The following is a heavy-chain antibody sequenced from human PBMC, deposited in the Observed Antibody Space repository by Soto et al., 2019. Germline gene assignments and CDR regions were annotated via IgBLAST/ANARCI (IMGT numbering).Heavy chain of an antibody. J-gene: IGHJ4*02. D-gene: IGHD1-26*01. CDR2: IFWDKND. Sequence: QITLKESGPSLVRPTETLTLTCTFSGFSLITGVGVGWVRQPPGKALEWLAVIFWDKNDYYRPSLQTRVTISQDTSEDQVVLTLPNMDPEDTATYFCTRIYGSGSWGWSFHSWGQGTLGTVSS. CDR1: GFSLITGVG. V-gene: IGHV2-5*02. CDR3: TRIYGSGSWGWSFHS.